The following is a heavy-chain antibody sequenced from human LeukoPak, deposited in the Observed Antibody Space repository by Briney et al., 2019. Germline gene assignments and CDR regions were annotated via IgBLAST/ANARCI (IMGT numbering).Heavy chain of an antibody. Sequence: GRTVRLFCASCGFTFSSYGMQGVPRARGRGLEGGAVICYEWSNKYYADSVRGSFTISRDNSKNTLYLQMNSVTAEDTAVYYCARDDDYGAPFDYWGQGTLVTVSS. V-gene: IGHV3-33*01. CDR3: ARDDDYGAPFDY. D-gene: IGHD4-17*01. J-gene: IGHJ4*02. CDR1: GFTFSSYG. CDR2: ICYEWSNK.